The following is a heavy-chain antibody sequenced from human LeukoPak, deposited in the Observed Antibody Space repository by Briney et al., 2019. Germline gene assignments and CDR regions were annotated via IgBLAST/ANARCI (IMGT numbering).Heavy chain of an antibody. J-gene: IGHJ4*02. CDR3: AGPRDYGGNQYYFDY. CDR1: GDSVSSNSAA. D-gene: IGHD4-23*01. Sequence: SQTLSLTCAISGDSVSSNSAAWNWIRQSPSRGLEWLGRTYYRSKWYSDYAVSVKSRITINPDTSKDQFSLQLNSVTPEDTAVYYCAGPRDYGGNQYYFDYWGQGTLVTVSS. V-gene: IGHV6-1*01. CDR2: TYYRSKWYS.